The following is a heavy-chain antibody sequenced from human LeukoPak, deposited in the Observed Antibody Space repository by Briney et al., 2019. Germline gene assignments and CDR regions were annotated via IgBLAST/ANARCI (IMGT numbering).Heavy chain of an antibody. V-gene: IGHV4-59*12. D-gene: IGHD3-10*01. CDR3: AKSNGYGLVDI. J-gene: IGHJ3*02. Sequence: SETLSLTCTVSGGSISYYYWSWIRQPPGKGLEWIGYIYYSGSTNYNSSFKSRVTISIDTSKSQFSLKLNSVTAADTAVYYCAKSNGYGLVDIWGQGTMVTVSS. CDR1: GGSISYYY. CDR2: IYYSGST.